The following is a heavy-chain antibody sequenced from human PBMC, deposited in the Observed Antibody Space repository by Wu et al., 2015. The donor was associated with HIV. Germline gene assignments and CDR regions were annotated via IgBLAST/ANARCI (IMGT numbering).Heavy chain of an antibody. CDR3: ARDRQAGTTPQGAFDI. CDR2: IIPIFGTA. D-gene: IGHD1-1*01. Sequence: QVQLVQSGAEVKKPGSSVKGLLQGFWRHFSSYAISWVRQAPGQGLEWMGGIIPIFGTANYAQKFQGRVTITADESTSTAYMELSSLRSEDTAVYYCARDRQAGTTPQGAFDIWGQGTMVTVSS. V-gene: IGHV1-69*12. J-gene: IGHJ3*02. CDR1: RHFSSYA.